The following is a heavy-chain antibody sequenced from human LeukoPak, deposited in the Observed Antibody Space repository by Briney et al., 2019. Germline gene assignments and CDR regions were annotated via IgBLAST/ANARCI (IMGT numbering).Heavy chain of an antibody. D-gene: IGHD6-13*01. J-gene: IGHJ4*02. CDR2: IYYSGST. Sequence: PSETLSLTCTVSGGSISSSSYYWGWIRQPPGKGLEWIGYIYYSGSTNYNPSLKSRVTISVDTSKNQFSLKLSSVTAADTAVYYCARVGYSSSWAEVDYWGQGTLVTVSS. CDR3: ARVGYSSSWAEVDY. CDR1: GGSISSSSYY. V-gene: IGHV4-61*05.